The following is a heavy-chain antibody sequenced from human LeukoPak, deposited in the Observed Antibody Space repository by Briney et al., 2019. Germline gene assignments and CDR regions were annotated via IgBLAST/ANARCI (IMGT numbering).Heavy chain of an antibody. V-gene: IGHV4-61*02. CDR3: ARYYQEGYGDY. J-gene: IGHJ4*02. CDR2: IYTSGST. Sequence: SETLSLTCTVSGGSISSSSYYWSWIRQPAGKGLEWIGRIYTSGSTNYNPSLKSRVTMSVDTSKNQFSLKLSSVTAADTAVHYCARYYQEGYGDYWGQGTLVTVSS. CDR1: GGSISSSSYY. D-gene: IGHD2/OR15-2a*01.